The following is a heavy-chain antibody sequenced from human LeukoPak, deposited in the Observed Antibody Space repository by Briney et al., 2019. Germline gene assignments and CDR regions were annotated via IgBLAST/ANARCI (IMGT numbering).Heavy chain of an antibody. J-gene: IGHJ4*02. CDR1: GGSITSSSYY. Sequence: SETLSLTCTVSGGSITSSSYYWGWIRQPPGKGLEWIGYIYYSGNTNTYNPSLKSRATISLYTSRKYFSLELRSVTAADTAVYYCARGGSYGAYLDYWGQGTLVTVSS. V-gene: IGHV4-61*03. CDR2: IYYSGNT. CDR3: ARGGSYGAYLDY. D-gene: IGHD1-26*01.